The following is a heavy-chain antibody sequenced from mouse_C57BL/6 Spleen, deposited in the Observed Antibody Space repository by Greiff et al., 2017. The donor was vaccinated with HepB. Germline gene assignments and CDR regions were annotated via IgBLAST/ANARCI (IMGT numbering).Heavy chain of an antibody. V-gene: IGHV1-72*01. CDR2: IDPNSGGT. D-gene: IGHD1-1*01. J-gene: IGHJ2*01. CDR3: ARKYYGSSLYYFDY. Sequence: KQSCKASGYTFTSYWMHWVKQRPGRGLEWIGRIDPNSGGTKYNEKFKSKATLTVDKPSSTAYMQLSSLTSEDSAVYYCARKYYGSSLYYFDYWGQGTTLTVSS. CDR1: GYTFTSYW.